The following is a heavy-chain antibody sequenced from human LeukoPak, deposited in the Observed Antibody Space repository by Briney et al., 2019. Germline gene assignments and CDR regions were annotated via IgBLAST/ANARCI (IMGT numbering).Heavy chain of an antibody. J-gene: IGHJ4*02. CDR3: AKTAYSSGWYEPYYFDY. D-gene: IGHD6-19*01. V-gene: IGHV3-74*01. CDR2: IDSDGSST. CDR1: GFTFISYW. Sequence: PGGSLRLSCAASGFTFISYWMHWVRQAPGKGLVWVSRIDSDGSSTSYADPVKGRFTISRDNAKNTLYLQMNSLRAEDTAVYYCAKTAYSSGWYEPYYFDYWGQGTLVTVSS.